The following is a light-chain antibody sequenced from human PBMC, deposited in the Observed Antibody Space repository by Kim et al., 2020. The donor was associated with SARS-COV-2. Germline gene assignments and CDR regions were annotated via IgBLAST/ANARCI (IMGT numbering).Light chain of an antibody. Sequence: LTISGTGSGSNIGAGYDVHWYQQLPEAAPKLLIYGNSNRPSGVPDRFSGSKSGTSASLAITGLQAEDEADYYCQSYDSSLSGSVFGGGTQLTVL. CDR2: GNS. J-gene: IGLJ2*01. CDR3: QSYDSSLSGSV. CDR1: GSNIGAGYD. V-gene: IGLV1-40*01.